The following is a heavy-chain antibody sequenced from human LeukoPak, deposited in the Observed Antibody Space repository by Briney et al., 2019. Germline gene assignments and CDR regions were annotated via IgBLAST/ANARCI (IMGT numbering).Heavy chain of an antibody. CDR2: IKRESESGAT. V-gene: IGHV3-15*01. CDR1: GFTFNDAW. Sequence: PGGSLRLSCVGSGFTFNDAWMSWVRQAPGKGLEWVGRIKRESESGATDYGAPVRGRFTISRDDSKNTLYLQLNSLQIEDTGIHYCTTGQGKTDDDYGGQGTLVTVS. CDR3: TTGQGKTDDDY. J-gene: IGHJ4*02.